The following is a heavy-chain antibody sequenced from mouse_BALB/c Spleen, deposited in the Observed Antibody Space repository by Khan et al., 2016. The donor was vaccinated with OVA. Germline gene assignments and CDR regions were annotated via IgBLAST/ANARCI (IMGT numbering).Heavy chain of an antibody. V-gene: IGHV2-9*02. CDR1: GFSLSNYG. CDR3: ARETAYYGNYEAMDY. CDR2: IWAGGST. Sequence: QVQLKESGPGLVAPSQSLSITCTVSGFSLSNYGVNWVRQPPGKGLEWLGIIWAGGSTNYNSALMSKLSIRKDNAKSQVFLKMNSLQTDDTAMYSCARETAYYGNYEAMDYWGQGPSVTVSS. J-gene: IGHJ4*01. D-gene: IGHD2-10*01.